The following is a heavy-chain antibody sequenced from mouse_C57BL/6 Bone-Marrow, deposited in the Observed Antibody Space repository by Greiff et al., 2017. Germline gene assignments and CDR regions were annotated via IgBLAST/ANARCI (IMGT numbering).Heavy chain of an antibody. Sequence: VQLQQPGAELVKPGASVKLSCKASGYTFTSYWMHWVKQRPGQGLEWIGMIHPNSGSTTYNEKFKSKATLNVEKSSSTAYCKLSSLTSEDSAVYYCASAPFYYGNAAWFAYWGQGTLVTVSA. CDR3: ASAPFYYGNAAWFAY. D-gene: IGHD2-1*01. CDR1: GYTFTSYW. V-gene: IGHV1-64*01. J-gene: IGHJ3*01. CDR2: IHPNSGST.